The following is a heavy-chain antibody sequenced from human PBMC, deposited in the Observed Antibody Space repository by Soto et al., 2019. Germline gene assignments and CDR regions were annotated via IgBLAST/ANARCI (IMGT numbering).Heavy chain of an antibody. CDR3: ARGRGATVTTYNWYYFDY. V-gene: IGHV1-69*01. J-gene: IGHJ4*02. Sequence: QVQLVQSGAEVKKPGSSVKVSCKASGGTFSSYAISWVRQAPGQGLEWMGGIIPIFGTANYAQKFQGRVTITADESTSTAYMELSSLRSEDTAVYYCARGRGATVTTYNWYYFDYWGQGTLVTVSS. CDR2: IIPIFGTA. D-gene: IGHD4-17*01. CDR1: GGTFSSYA.